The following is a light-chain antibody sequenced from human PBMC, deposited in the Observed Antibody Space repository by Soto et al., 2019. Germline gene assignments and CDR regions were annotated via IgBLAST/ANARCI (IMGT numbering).Light chain of an antibody. CDR2: EVN. J-gene: IGLJ1*01. CDR3: SSYSRSINYV. Sequence: QSALTQPASVSGSPEQSITISCTGTSGDIGTYNLVSWYQQYPGRAPKLIIYEVNKRPSGIPDRFSGSKSGNTASLTVSGLQPEDEAEYFCSSYSRSINYVFGTGTKVTVL. V-gene: IGLV2-14*02. CDR1: SGDIGTYNL.